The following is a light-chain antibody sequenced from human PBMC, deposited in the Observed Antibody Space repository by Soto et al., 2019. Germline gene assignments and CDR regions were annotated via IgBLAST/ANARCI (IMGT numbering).Light chain of an antibody. CDR3: SSFSSSGIL. V-gene: IGLV2-14*01. CDR1: SSDVGGYNY. Sequence: QSALTQPASVSGSPGQSITISCTGSSSDVGGYNYVSWYQQHPGKAPKLMIYDVDNRPSGISNRFSGSKSGNTASLTISGLQAEDDADYYCSSFSSSGILFGGGTKVTVL. CDR2: DVD. J-gene: IGLJ2*01.